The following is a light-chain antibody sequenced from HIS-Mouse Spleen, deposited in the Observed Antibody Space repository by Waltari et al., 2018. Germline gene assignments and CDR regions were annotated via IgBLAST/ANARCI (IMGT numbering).Light chain of an antibody. CDR1: SRDVGRYNL. J-gene: IGLJ3*02. CDR2: EGS. CDR3: CSYAVSSTWV. V-gene: IGLV2-23*01. Sequence: QSALTQPASVSGSPGQSITISCTGTSRDVGRYNLVPWYQKHPGKAPKLMIYEGSKRPSGVSNRFSGSKSGNTASLTISGLQAEDEADYYCCSYAVSSTWVFGGGTKLTVL.